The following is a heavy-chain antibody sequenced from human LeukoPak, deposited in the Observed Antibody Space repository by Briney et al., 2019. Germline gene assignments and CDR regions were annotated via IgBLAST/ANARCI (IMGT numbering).Heavy chain of an antibody. D-gene: IGHD1-26*01. CDR2: IYYSGST. V-gene: IGHV4-59*01. CDR3: AREGPAGAYYYYMDV. Sequence: PSETLSLTCTVSGGSISSYYWSWIRQPPGKGLEWIGYIYYSGSTNYNPSLKSRVTISVDTSKNQFSLKVSSVTAADTAVYYCAREGPAGAYYYYMDVWGKGTTVTVSS. CDR1: GGSISSYY. J-gene: IGHJ6*03.